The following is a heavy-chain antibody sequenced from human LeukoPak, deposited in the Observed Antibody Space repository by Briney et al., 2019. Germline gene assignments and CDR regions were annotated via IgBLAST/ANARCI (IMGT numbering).Heavy chain of an antibody. CDR2: IYYSGST. J-gene: IGHJ6*03. CDR1: GGSISSYY. D-gene: IGHD4-23*01. V-gene: IGHV4-59*08. CDR3: ARLGVVTPYYYYYYMDV. Sequence: SETLSLTCTVSGGSISSYYWSWIRQPPGKGLEWIGYIYYSGSTNYNPSLKSRVTISVDTPKNQFSLKLSSVTAADTAVYYCARLGVVTPYYYYYYMDVWGKGTTVTVSS.